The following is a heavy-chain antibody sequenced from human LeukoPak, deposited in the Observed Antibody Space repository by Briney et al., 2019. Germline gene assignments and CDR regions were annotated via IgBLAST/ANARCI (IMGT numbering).Heavy chain of an antibody. Sequence: GGSLRLSCAASGFTFSSYAMSWVRQAPGKGLEWVSAISGSGGSTYYADSVKGRFSISRDNSKNTLYLQMNSLRAEDTAVYYCAKDPNSGYDLSPFDYWGQGTLVTVSS. CDR3: AKDPNSGYDLSPFDY. D-gene: IGHD5-12*01. J-gene: IGHJ4*02. CDR1: GFTFSSYA. CDR2: ISGSGGST. V-gene: IGHV3-23*01.